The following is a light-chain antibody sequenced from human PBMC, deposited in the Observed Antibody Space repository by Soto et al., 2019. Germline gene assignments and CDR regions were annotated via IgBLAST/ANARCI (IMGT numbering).Light chain of an antibody. Sequence: QSALTQPASVYGSPRQSITISCTGTGSDVGGYNYVSWYQQHPGKAPKLMIYDVSYRPSGASNRFSGSKSGNTASLTISGLQAEDEADYYCSSYTRSTTLVFGGGTKVTVL. J-gene: IGLJ2*01. CDR1: GSDVGGYNY. CDR2: DVS. V-gene: IGLV2-14*01. CDR3: SSYTRSTTLV.